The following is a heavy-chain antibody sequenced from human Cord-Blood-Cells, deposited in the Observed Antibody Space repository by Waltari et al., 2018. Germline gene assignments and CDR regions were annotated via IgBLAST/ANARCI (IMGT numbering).Heavy chain of an antibody. V-gene: IGHV4-38-2*01. D-gene: IGHD3-22*01. CDR1: GYSISSGYY. CDR3: ARVLGIDYYDSSGYYIDY. CDR2: IYHSGST. J-gene: IGHJ4*02. Sequence: QVQLQESGPGLVKTSETLSLTCAVSGYSISSGYYWGWIRQPPGKGLEWVGSIYHSGSTYYNPSLKSRVTISVDTSKNQFSLKLSSVTAADTAVYYCARVLGIDYYDSSGYYIDYWGQGTLVTVSS.